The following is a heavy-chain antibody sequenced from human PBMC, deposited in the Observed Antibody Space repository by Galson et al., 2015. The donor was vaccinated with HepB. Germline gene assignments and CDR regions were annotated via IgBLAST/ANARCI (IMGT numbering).Heavy chain of an antibody. CDR1: GGTFSSYA. J-gene: IGHJ4*02. Sequence: SVKVSCKASGGTFSSYAISWVRQAPGQGLEWMGRIIPILGIANYAQKFQGRVTITADKSTSTAYMELSSLRSEDTAVYYCARELWGIGENYFDYWGQGTLVTVSS. V-gene: IGHV1-69*04. CDR2: IIPILGIA. D-gene: IGHD6-13*01. CDR3: ARELWGIGENYFDY.